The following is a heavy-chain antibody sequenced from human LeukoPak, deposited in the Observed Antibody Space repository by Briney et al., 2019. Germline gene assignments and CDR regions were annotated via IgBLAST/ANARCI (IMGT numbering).Heavy chain of an antibody. CDR3: ARGGTITMVRGVSPY. D-gene: IGHD3-10*01. V-gene: IGHV1-46*01. J-gene: IGHJ4*02. CDR1: GYTFTSYY. CDR2: INPSGGST. Sequence: ASVKVSCTASGYTFTSYYMQWARQAPGQGLEWMGIINPSGGSTSYAQKFQGRVTMTRDTSTSTVYMELSSLRSEDTAVYYCARGGTITMVRGVSPYWGQGTLVTVSS.